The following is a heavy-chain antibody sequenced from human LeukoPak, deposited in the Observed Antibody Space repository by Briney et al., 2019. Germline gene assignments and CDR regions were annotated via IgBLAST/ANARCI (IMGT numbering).Heavy chain of an antibody. D-gene: IGHD6-13*01. V-gene: IGHV1-2*02. Sequence: ASVKVSCKASGYTFTGYYMHWVRQAPGQGLEWMGWINPNSGGTNYAQKFQGRVTMTRDTSISTAYMELSRLRPDDTAVYYCVRDRFRIEAGTTTIGSDGWFDPWGQGTLVTVSS. CDR1: GYTFTGYY. J-gene: IGHJ5*02. CDR2: INPNSGGT. CDR3: VRDRFRIEAGTTTIGSDGWFDP.